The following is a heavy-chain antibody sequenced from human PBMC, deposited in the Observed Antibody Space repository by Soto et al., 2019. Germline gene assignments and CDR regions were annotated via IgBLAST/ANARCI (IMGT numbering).Heavy chain of an antibody. CDR3: AKKTIATAGPSFDY. D-gene: IGHD6-13*01. V-gene: IGHV4-30-2*01. J-gene: IGHJ4*02. CDR2: IYHSGST. CDR1: GGSISSGGYS. Sequence: SETLSLTCAVSGGSISSGGYSWNWIRQPPGKGLEWIGYIYHSGSTYYTDSVKGRFTISRDKSKNTLCLQMNSLRAEDTAIYYCAKKTIATAGPSFDYWGQGMLVTVSS.